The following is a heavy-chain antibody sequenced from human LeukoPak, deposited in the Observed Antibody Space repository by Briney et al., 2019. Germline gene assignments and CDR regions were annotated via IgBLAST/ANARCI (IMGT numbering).Heavy chain of an antibody. V-gene: IGHV3-9*01. CDR3: AKATTRITMIVPAFDI. CDR1: GFTFDDYA. J-gene: IGHJ3*02. Sequence: GRSLRLSCAASGFTFDDYAMHWVRQAPGKGLEWVSGISWNSGSIGYADSVKGRFTISRDNAKNSLYLQMNSLRAEDTALYYCAKATTRITMIVPAFDIWGHGTMVTVSS. CDR2: ISWNSGSI. D-gene: IGHD3-22*01.